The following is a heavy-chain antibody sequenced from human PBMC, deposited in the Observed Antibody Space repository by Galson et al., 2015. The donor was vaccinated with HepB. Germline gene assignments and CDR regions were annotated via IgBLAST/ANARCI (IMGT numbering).Heavy chain of an antibody. V-gene: IGHV1-69*13. CDR1: GGTFSSYA. CDR3: ARVWYYDSSGYYFGTGWWYFDL. J-gene: IGHJ2*01. D-gene: IGHD3-22*01. Sequence: SVKVSCKASGGTFSSYAISWVRQAPGQGLEWMGGIIPIFGIANYAQKFQGRVTITADESTSTAYMELSSLRSEDTAVYYCARVWYYDSSGYYFGTGWWYFDLWGRGTLVTVSS. CDR2: IIPIFGIA.